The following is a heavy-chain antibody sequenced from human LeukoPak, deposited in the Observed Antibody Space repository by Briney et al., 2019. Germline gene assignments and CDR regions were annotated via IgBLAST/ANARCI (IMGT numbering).Heavy chain of an antibody. Sequence: SETLSLTCTVSGGSISSSSYYWSWIRQPPGKGLEWIGYIYYSGSTNYNPSLKSRVTISVDTSKNQFSLKLSSVTAADTAVYYCASGQLVLDYWGQGTLVTVSS. D-gene: IGHD6-6*01. J-gene: IGHJ4*02. CDR2: IYYSGST. V-gene: IGHV4-61*01. CDR1: GGSISSSSYY. CDR3: ASGQLVLDY.